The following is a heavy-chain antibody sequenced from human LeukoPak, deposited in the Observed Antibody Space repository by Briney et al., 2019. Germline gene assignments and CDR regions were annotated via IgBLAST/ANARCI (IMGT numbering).Heavy chain of an antibody. D-gene: IGHD3-10*01. CDR3: AKAKNVLLWFGELVPDFDY. J-gene: IGHJ4*02. CDR2: ITWNSGRM. CDR1: GFTFSSYA. Sequence: GGSLRLSCAASGFTFSSYAMSWVRQAPGKGLEWVSGITWNSGRMGYADSVKGRFTISRDNAKNSLYLQMNSLRAEDTALYYCAKAKNVLLWFGELVPDFDYWGQGTLVTVSS. V-gene: IGHV3-9*01.